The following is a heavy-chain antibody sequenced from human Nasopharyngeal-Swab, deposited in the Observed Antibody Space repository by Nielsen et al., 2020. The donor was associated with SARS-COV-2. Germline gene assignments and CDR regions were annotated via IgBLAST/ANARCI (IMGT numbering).Heavy chain of an antibody. V-gene: IGHV4-30-2*06. CDR3: ARGKDFGEYYFDY. CDR2: IYHSGST. Sequence: SETLSLTCVVSGGSISSADYSWNWTRQSPGRGLEWIGNIYHSGSTPYNPSLKSRVTISVDRSKSHFSLKMTSVTAADTAVYFCARGKDFGEYYFDYWGQGTLVTVSS. CDR1: GGSISSADYS. J-gene: IGHJ4*02. D-gene: IGHD3-10*01.